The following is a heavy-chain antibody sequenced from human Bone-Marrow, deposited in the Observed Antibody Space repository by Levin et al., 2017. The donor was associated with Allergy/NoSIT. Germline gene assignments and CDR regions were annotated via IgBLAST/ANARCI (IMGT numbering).Heavy chain of an antibody. CDR1: GGSVSSGSYY. D-gene: IGHD2-2*01. CDR2: IYYSGST. Sequence: ASETLSLTCTVSGGSVSSGSYYWSWIRQPPGKGLEWIGYIYYSGSTNYNPSLKSRVTISVDTSKNQFSLKLSSVTAADTAVYYCARDSCSSTSCHHYYGMDVWGQGTTVTVSS. CDR3: ARDSCSSTSCHHYYGMDV. V-gene: IGHV4-61*01. J-gene: IGHJ6*02.